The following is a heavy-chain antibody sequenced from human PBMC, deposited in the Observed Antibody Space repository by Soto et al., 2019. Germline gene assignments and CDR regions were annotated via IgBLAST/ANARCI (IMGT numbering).Heavy chain of an antibody. CDR1: GFTFGDYA. CDR2: IRSKAYGGTT. Sequence: GGSLRLSCTASGFTFGDYALSWFRQAPGKGLEWVGFIRSKAYGGTTEYAAPVEGRFTISRDDSKSIAYLQMNSLKTEDTAVYYCTRVEYGGYAAFIWFDPWGQGTLVTVSS. CDR3: TRVEYGGYAAFIWFDP. J-gene: IGHJ5*02. V-gene: IGHV3-49*03. D-gene: IGHD4-17*01.